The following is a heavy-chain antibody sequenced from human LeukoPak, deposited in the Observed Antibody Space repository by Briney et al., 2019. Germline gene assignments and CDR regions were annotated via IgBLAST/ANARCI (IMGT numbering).Heavy chain of an antibody. Sequence: QPGGSLRLSCAASGFTFSNYAMSWVRQAPGKGLEWVSSIGGSGGTTYYVDSVKGRFTISRDNSKNTLYLQMSSLRAEDTAIYYCGRVITGATTIWGQGTLVTVSS. D-gene: IGHD1-20*01. CDR2: IGGSGGTT. J-gene: IGHJ4*02. CDR3: GRVITGATTI. V-gene: IGHV3-23*01. CDR1: GFTFSNYA.